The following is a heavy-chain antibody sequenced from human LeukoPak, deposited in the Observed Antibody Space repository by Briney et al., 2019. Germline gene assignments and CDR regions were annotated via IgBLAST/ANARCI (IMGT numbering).Heavy chain of an antibody. CDR1: GGSISSYY. CDR3: ARGPDIVATFYAFDI. Sequence: SETLSLTCTVSGGSISSYYWSWIRQPAXXXXEWIGRIYTSGSTNYNPSLKSRVTMSVDTSKNQFSLKLSSVTAADTAVYYCARGPDIVATFYAFDIWGQGTMVTVSP. D-gene: IGHD5-12*01. J-gene: IGHJ3*02. CDR2: IYTSGST. V-gene: IGHV4-4*07.